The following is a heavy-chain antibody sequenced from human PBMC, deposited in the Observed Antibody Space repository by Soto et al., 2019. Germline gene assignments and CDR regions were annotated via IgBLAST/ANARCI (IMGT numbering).Heavy chain of an antibody. J-gene: IGHJ4*02. CDR3: TTDLPSTYYFDY. Sequence: PGGSLRLTCAAAGFTFCNAWMSWVRHAPEKGPEWVGRIKSKTDGGTTDYAAPVQGRFTISRDDSKNTQYRQMNSLKTEDTAVYSCTTDLPSTYYFDYWGQEPLVPTSS. CDR2: IKSKTDGGTT. CDR1: GFTFCNAW. V-gene: IGHV3-15*01. D-gene: IGHD1-26*01.